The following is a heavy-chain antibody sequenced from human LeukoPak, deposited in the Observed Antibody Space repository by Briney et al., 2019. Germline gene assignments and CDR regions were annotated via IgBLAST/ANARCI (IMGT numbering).Heavy chain of an antibody. Sequence: GGSLRLSCAASVFTFSTYGFHWVRQAPGKGLEWVAFIPYDGSDNYYADSVKGRFTISRDNSKNTLYLQMNSLRAEDTAMYYCAKGLGDYGDFRLGYWGQGTLVTVSS. J-gene: IGHJ4*02. CDR1: VFTFSTYG. CDR3: AKGLGDYGDFRLGY. V-gene: IGHV3-30*02. D-gene: IGHD4-17*01. CDR2: IPYDGSDN.